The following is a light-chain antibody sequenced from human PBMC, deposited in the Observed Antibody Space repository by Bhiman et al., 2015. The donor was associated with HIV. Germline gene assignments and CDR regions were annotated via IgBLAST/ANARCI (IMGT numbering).Light chain of an antibody. CDR1: TSDVGGYNY. CDR3: GTWHSSLSPGGV. Sequence: QSALTQPASVSGSPGQSITISCTGTTSDVGGYNYVSWYQQRPGKAPKLMIFDVTKRPSGIPDRFSGSKSGTSATLGITGLQTGDEADYYCGTWHSSLSPGGVFGTGTKVTVL. J-gene: IGLJ1*01. CDR2: DVT. V-gene: IGLV2-14*03.